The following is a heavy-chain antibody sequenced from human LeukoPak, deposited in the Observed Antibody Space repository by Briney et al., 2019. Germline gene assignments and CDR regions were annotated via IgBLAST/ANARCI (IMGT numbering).Heavy chain of an antibody. Sequence: GGSLRLSCAASGFTFTTYWMSWVRQAPGKGREWVANINQDGGEKYYVDSLKGRFTISRDNAKNSLYLQMNSLRAEDTAVYYCERAYSSGWYIFDYWGQGALVTVSS. CDR1: GFTFTTYW. CDR3: ERAYSSGWYIFDY. J-gene: IGHJ4*02. D-gene: IGHD6-19*01. CDR2: INQDGGEK. V-gene: IGHV3-7*05.